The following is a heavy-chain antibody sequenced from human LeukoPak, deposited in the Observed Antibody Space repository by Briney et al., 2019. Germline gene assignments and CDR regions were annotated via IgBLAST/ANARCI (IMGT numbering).Heavy chain of an antibody. D-gene: IGHD2-21*02. CDR1: GYTFTSYD. CDR3: ARGLEVTTGLGWFDP. J-gene: IGHJ5*02. Sequence: APVKVSRKASGYTFTSYDINWVRQATGQGLEWMGWMNPNSGNTGYAQKFQGRVTITRNTSISAAYMELSSLRSEDTAVYYCARGLEVTTGLGWFDPWGQGTLVTVSS. V-gene: IGHV1-8*03. CDR2: MNPNSGNT.